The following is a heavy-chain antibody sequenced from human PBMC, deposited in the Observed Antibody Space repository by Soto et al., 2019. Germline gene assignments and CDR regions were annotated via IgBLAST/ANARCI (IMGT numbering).Heavy chain of an antibody. CDR2: IDSDGSST. CDR1: GFTFSSYW. Sequence: EVQLVESGGGLVQPGGSLRLSCAASGFTFSSYWLHWVRQAPGKGLVWVSRIDSDGSSTNYADSVKGRFTISRDNAKNTLYLQMNSLRAEDTAVYYCARASHPYDDYVPLDYWGQGTLVTVSS. J-gene: IGHJ4*02. V-gene: IGHV3-74*01. D-gene: IGHD4-17*01. CDR3: ARASHPYDDYVPLDY.